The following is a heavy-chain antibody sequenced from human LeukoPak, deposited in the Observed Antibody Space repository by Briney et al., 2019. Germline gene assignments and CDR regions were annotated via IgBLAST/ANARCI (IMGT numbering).Heavy chain of an antibody. D-gene: IGHD2-2*01. Sequence: GGSLRLSCAASGFTFSSYAMSWVRQAPGKGLEWVSAISGSGGSTYYADSVRGRFTISRDNSKNTLYLQMNSLRAEDTAVYYCAKDTNIVVVPAATYFDYWGQGTLVTVSS. J-gene: IGHJ4*02. CDR1: GFTFSSYA. V-gene: IGHV3-23*01. CDR3: AKDTNIVVVPAATYFDY. CDR2: ISGSGGST.